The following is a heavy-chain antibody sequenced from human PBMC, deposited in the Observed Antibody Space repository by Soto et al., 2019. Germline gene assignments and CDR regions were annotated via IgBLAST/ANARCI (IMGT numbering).Heavy chain of an antibody. V-gene: IGHV3-7*03. CDR2: IKQDGSEK. D-gene: IGHD1-1*01. CDR3: ARGFSGWATTIDY. Sequence: GGSLRLSCAASGFTFSSYWMSWVRQAPGKGLEWVANIKQDGSEKYYVDSVKGRFTISRDNAKNSLYLQMNSLRAEDTAVYYCARGFSGWATTIDYWGQGTLVTVSS. CDR1: GFTFSSYW. J-gene: IGHJ4*02.